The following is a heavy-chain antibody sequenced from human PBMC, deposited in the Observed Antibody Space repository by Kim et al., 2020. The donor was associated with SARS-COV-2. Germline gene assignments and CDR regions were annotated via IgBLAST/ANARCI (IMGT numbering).Heavy chain of an antibody. CDR2: ISDSGLRT. J-gene: IGHJ4*02. CDR1: GFPFSTFA. V-gene: IGHV3-23*01. CDR3: DASDY. Sequence: GGSLRLSCAASGFPFSTFAMSWARQAPGKGLEWVSTISDSGLRTHYADSVKGRFTISRDNPRSTLFLQMNYLRAEDTAIYYCDASDYWGQGSLVTVSS.